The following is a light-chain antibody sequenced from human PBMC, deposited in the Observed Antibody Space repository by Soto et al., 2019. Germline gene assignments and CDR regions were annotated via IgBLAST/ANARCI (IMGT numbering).Light chain of an antibody. CDR1: QSVSRNY. CDR2: GAS. J-gene: IGKJ4*01. Sequence: EIVLTQSPGTLSLSPGERATLSCRASQSVSRNYLAWYQQKPGQAPRPLIYGASSRATGIPDRFSGSGSGTDFTLTISRLEPEDVAVYYCQQYGSSRLTFGGGTKVEIK. CDR3: QQYGSSRLT. V-gene: IGKV3-20*01.